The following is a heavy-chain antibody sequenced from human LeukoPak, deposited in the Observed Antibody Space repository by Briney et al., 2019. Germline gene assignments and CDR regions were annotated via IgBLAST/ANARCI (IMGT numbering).Heavy chain of an antibody. D-gene: IGHD3-22*01. J-gene: IGHJ4*02. V-gene: IGHV4-31*03. Sequence: PSETLSLTCTVSGGSISSGAFYWNWIRQHPGKGLEWVGYIYYSGSSSYNPSLKSRVTISVDTSKNQFSLKLSSVTAADTAVYYCARSFQYYYDRWGQGTLVTVSS. CDR3: ARSFQYYYDR. CDR1: GGSISSGAFY. CDR2: IYYSGSS.